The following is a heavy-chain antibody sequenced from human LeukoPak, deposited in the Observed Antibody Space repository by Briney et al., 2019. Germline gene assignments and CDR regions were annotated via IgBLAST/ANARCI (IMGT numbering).Heavy chain of an antibody. CDR2: MKEDGSER. CDR1: GFTFSRYW. D-gene: IGHD2-8*02. J-gene: IGHJ4*02. V-gene: IGHV3-7*01. Sequence: GGSLRLSCAASGFTFSRYWMSWVRQAPGKGPEWVANMKEDGSERYQVDSVKGRFAISRDNAKDSLYLQMNSLRAEDTAIYYCARSAYWTFDYLGQGALVTVSS. CDR3: ARSAYWTFDY.